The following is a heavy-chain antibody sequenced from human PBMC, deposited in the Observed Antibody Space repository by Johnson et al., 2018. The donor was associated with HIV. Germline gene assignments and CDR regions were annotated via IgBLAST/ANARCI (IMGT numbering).Heavy chain of an antibody. Sequence: QVLLVESGGGVVQPGRSLRLSCAASGFTFSTYAMHWVRQPPGKGLEWVAALSYDASNKYYADSVKGRFTISRDNSKNTLYLQMNSLRAEDTAVYYCAKDLFTEREDDAFDIWGQGTMVTVSS. V-gene: IGHV3-30-3*02. D-gene: IGHD1-26*01. CDR1: GFTFSTYA. CDR2: LSYDASNK. CDR3: AKDLFTEREDDAFDI. J-gene: IGHJ3*02.